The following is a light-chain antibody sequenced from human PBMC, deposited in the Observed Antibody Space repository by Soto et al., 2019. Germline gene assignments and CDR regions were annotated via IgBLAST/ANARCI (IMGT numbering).Light chain of an antibody. J-gene: IGLJ1*01. CDR3: QSYDSSLSGYV. Sequence: QSVLTQPPSVSGAPVQRVTISCTGRSSNIGAGYDVHWYQQLPGTAPKLLIYGNSNRPSGVPDRFSGSKSGTSASLAITGLQAEDEADYYCQSYDSSLSGYVFGTGTKLTVL. CDR1: SSNIGAGYD. CDR2: GNS. V-gene: IGLV1-40*01.